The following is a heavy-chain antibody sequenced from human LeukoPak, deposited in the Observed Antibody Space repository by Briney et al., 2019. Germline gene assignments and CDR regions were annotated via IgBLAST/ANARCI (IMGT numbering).Heavy chain of an antibody. Sequence: ASVTVSFKASGYTFTSYGISWVRQAPGQGLEWMGWISAYNGNTNYAQKLQGRVTMTTDTSTSTAYMELRSLRSDDTAVYYCASQTPSSPFDYWGQGTLVTVPS. CDR3: ASQTPSSPFDY. J-gene: IGHJ4*02. D-gene: IGHD3-10*01. V-gene: IGHV1-18*01. CDR1: GYTFTSYG. CDR2: ISAYNGNT.